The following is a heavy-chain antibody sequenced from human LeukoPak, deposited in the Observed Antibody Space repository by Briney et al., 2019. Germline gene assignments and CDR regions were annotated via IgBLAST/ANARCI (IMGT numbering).Heavy chain of an antibody. V-gene: IGHV5-51*01. Sequence: GESLKISCKGSEYRLSNYWIGWVRQMPGKGLEWMGIIYPGDSDTRYSPSFQGQVTISADKSINTAYLQWSSLKASDTAMYYCARLAHYNSGWYGENWGQGTLVTVSS. CDR2: IYPGDSDT. D-gene: IGHD6-19*01. J-gene: IGHJ4*02. CDR3: ARLAHYNSGWYGEN. CDR1: EYRLSNYW.